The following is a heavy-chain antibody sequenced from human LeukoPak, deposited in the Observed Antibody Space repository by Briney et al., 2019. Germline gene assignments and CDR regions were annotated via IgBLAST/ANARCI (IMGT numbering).Heavy chain of an antibody. V-gene: IGHV3-23*01. CDR2: ISGSGGST. CDR3: AKMVHTEQWLVPFDY. Sequence: GGSLRLSCEASGFTVTSNDMSWVRQAPGKGLEWVSTISGSGGSTYYADSVKGRFTISRDNSKNTLYLQMNSLRAEDTAVYYCAKMVHTEQWLVPFDYWGQGTLVTVSS. D-gene: IGHD6-19*01. J-gene: IGHJ4*02. CDR1: GFTVTSND.